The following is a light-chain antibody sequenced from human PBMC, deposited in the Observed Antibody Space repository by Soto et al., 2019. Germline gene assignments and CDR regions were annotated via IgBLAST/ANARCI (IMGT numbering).Light chain of an antibody. CDR1: QSVSSY. J-gene: IGKJ3*01. Sequence: EIVLTQSPATLSLSPGERATLSCRASQSVSSYLAWYQQKPGQAPRLLMCNASNRATGIPARFSGSGSGTDFTLTISSLEPEDFAVYYCQQRSNWPPEFGPGTKVDIK. CDR2: NAS. CDR3: QQRSNWPPE. V-gene: IGKV3-11*01.